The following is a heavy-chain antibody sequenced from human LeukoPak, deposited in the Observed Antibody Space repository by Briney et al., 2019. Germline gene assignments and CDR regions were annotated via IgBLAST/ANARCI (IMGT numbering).Heavy chain of an antibody. J-gene: IGHJ4*02. CDR3: ARDSGDIVVVPAASALDY. CDR2: INPNSGDT. Sequence: ASVKVSCKASGYTFTGYYMHWVRQAPGQGLEWMGWINPNSGDTNSAQKFQGRVTMTRDTSISTAYMELSRLRSDDTAVYYCARDSGDIVVVPAASALDYWGQGTLVTVSS. CDR1: GYTFTGYY. D-gene: IGHD2-2*01. V-gene: IGHV1-2*02.